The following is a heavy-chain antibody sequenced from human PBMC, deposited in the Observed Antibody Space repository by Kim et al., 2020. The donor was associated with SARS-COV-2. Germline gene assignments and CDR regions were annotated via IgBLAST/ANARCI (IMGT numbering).Heavy chain of an antibody. D-gene: IGHD5-12*01. J-gene: IGHJ6*02. CDR3: ARFGVDIGATKDHYYYGMDV. V-gene: IGHV1-69*13. Sequence: SVKVSCKASGGTFSSYAISWVRQAPGQGLEWMGGIIPIFGTAHYAQKFQGRVTITADESTSTAYMELSSLRSEDTAVYYCARFGVDIGATKDHYYYGMDVWGQGTTFTVSS. CDR2: IIPIFGTA. CDR1: GGTFSSYA.